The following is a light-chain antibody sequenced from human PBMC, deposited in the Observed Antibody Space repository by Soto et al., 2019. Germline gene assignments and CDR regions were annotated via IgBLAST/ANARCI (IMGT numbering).Light chain of an antibody. V-gene: IGLV3-1*01. CDR2: QDT. CDR3: QVWGSNTVV. J-gene: IGLJ2*01. Sequence: SYELNQPPSVSVSPGQTASITCSGDELGDRYACWYQQKPGQSPVLVIYQDTKRPSGIPERFSGSNSGNTATLTISGTQAMDEADYFCQVWGSNTVVFGGGTKLTVL. CDR1: ELGDRY.